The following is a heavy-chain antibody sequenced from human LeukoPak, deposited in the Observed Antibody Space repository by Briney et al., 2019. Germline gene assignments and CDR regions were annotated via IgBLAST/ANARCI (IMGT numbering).Heavy chain of an antibody. V-gene: IGHV1-2*02. D-gene: IGHD2-15*01. J-gene: IGHJ4*02. Sequence: WASVKVSCTASGYTFTAYYMHWVRQAPGQGLEWMGWIDTSTGDTKYAQKFQGRVTISRDTSTGTSYMELRSLISGDTAVYYCASEAFCAGGRCYLQRVASWGPGTLVTVSS. CDR2: IDTSTGDT. CDR1: GYTFTAYY. CDR3: ASEAFCAGGRCYLQRVAS.